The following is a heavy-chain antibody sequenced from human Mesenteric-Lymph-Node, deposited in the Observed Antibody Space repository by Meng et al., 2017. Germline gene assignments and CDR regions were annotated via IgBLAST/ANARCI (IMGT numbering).Heavy chain of an antibody. CDR2: VNHSKST. D-gene: IGHD3-10*01. CDR1: GGSLSDYC. J-gene: IGHJ1*01. Sequence: QVQLQQWGAGLLKPSETLSLTCAVYGGSLSDYCCHWIRQPPGKGLEWIGEVNHSKSTNYNPSLKSRVTISVDTSKNQFSLKLTSVTAADTAVYHCLRGSGGSVWGQGTLVTVSS. CDR3: LRGSGGSV. V-gene: IGHV4-34*02.